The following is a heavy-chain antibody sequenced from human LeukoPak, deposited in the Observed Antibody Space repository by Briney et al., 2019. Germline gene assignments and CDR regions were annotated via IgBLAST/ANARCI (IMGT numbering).Heavy chain of an antibody. J-gene: IGHJ4*01. CDR3: AMQSDTSWDPIDY. Sequence: GESLKISCQAYVTSFTSYWVGWVRQMPGKGLEWMGIIYPGDSDTIYNPAFQGHVSISVDSVGTSNTTTHLQWSSLKASDTAVYYCAMQSDTSWDPIDYWGHGTLVTVSS. D-gene: IGHD1-26*01. CDR2: IYPGDSDT. V-gene: IGHV5-51*01. CDR1: VTSFTSYW.